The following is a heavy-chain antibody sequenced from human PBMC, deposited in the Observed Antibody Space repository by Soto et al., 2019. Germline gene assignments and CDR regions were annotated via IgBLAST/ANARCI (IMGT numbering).Heavy chain of an antibody. D-gene: IGHD5-18*01. CDR1: GFTFSSYA. Sequence: ESGGGVVQPGRSLRLSCAASGFTFSSYAMHWVRQAPGKGLEWVAVISYDGSNKYYADSVKGRFTISRDNSKNTLYLQMNSLRAEDTAVYYCARDGDTAMVFDYWGQGTLVTVSS. V-gene: IGHV3-30-3*01. CDR2: ISYDGSNK. CDR3: ARDGDTAMVFDY. J-gene: IGHJ4*02.